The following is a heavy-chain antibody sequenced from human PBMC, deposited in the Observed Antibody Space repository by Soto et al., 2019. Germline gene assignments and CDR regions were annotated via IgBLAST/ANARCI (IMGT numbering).Heavy chain of an antibody. V-gene: IGHV6-1*01. CDR1: GDSVFTNSAT. J-gene: IGHJ5*01. D-gene: IGHD2-8*01. Sequence: PSQTLSLTCAISGDSVFTNSATWDWIRQSPSRGLEWLGRTYYRSKWDYDYAASVKGRININPDTSNNQVSLHLDSVTPDDTAVYYCARLIGNSWLDSWGQGTLVTVSS. CDR3: ARLIGNSWLDS. CDR2: TYYRSKWDY.